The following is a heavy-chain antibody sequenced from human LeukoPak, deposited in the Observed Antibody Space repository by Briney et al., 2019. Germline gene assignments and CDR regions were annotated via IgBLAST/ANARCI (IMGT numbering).Heavy chain of an antibody. V-gene: IGHV3-23*01. J-gene: IGHJ4*02. CDR3: AKDLNVVVPAAIGYYFDY. Sequence: GGSLRLSCAASGFTFSSYAMSWVRQAPGKVLEWVSAISGSVGSTYYADSVKGRFTISRDNSKNTLFRQMNSMRAEDTAVYYCAKDLNVVVPAAIGYYFDYWGQGTLVTVSS. CDR1: GFTFSSYA. CDR2: ISGSVGST. D-gene: IGHD2-2*01.